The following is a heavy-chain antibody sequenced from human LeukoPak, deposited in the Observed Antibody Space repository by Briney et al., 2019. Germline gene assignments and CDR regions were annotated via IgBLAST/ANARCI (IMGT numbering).Heavy chain of an antibody. Sequence: PGGSLRLSCAASGFTFSSYTMTWVRQAPGKGLEWVSSISSSGSNIYYADSVKGRFTISRDQAKNSLYLQMNSLRAEDPAVYYCATEQSVMGIAAAGDPFDFWGQGTMVTVSS. CDR2: ISSSGSNI. CDR3: ATEQSVMGIAAAGDPFDF. CDR1: GFTFSSYT. J-gene: IGHJ3*01. V-gene: IGHV3-21*01. D-gene: IGHD6-13*01.